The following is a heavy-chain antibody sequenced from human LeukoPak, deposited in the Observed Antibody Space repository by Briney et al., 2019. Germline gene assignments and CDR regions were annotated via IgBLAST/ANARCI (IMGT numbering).Heavy chain of an antibody. CDR3: TRVEVVSIHYYYYYMDV. V-gene: IGHV3-15*01. CDR2: IKSKTDGGTS. D-gene: IGHD5-18*01. J-gene: IGHJ6*03. Sequence: GGSLRLSCAASGFTFSNAWMSWVRQAPGKGLEWVGRIKSKTDGGTSDYAAPVKCRFTISRDESKNTLYLQMNSLKTEDTAVYYCTRVEVVSIHYYYYYMDVWGKGTTVTISS. CDR1: GFTFSNAW.